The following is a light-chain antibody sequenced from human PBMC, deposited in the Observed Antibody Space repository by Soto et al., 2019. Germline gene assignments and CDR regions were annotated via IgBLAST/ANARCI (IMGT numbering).Light chain of an antibody. CDR3: QQYDYWWT. CDR2: RAS. Sequence: EIVLTQSPGTLSLSPGERATLSCRASQSVSSNLAWYQQKPGQAPRLLIYRASARATGVPARFSGSGSGTEFTLTISSLQSEDFGIYYCQQYDYWWTFGQGTKVDIK. J-gene: IGKJ1*01. CDR1: QSVSSN. V-gene: IGKV3-15*01.